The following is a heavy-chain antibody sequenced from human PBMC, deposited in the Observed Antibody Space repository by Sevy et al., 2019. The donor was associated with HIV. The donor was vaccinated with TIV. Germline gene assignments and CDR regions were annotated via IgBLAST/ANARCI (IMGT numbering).Heavy chain of an antibody. J-gene: IGHJ4*02. Sequence: GGSLRLSCAASGFTFTNTLMSWVRQAPGKGLEWVGHIKSKTDGGTGDYAAPVKGRFSISRDDSKNTLHLQMNSLKTEDTAVYYCTTGDPYNRYGYMRPYFFDYWGQGTLVTVSS. CDR1: GFTFTNTL. CDR2: IKSKTDGGTG. D-gene: IGHD5-18*01. V-gene: IGHV3-15*01. CDR3: TTGDPYNRYGYMRPYFFDY.